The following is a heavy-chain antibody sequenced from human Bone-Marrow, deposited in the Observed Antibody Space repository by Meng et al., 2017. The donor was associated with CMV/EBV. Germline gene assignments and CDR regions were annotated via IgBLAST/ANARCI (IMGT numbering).Heavy chain of an antibody. D-gene: IGHD6-13*01. CDR2: ISYDGSNK. Sequence: GGSLRLSCAASGFTFSSYAMHWVRQAPGKGLEWVAVISYDGSNKYYADSVKGRFTISRDNSKTTLYLQMNSLRAEDTAVYYCHSSHRLVGYWGQGTLVTVYS. V-gene: IGHV3-30-3*01. J-gene: IGHJ4*02. CDR3: HSSHRLVGY. CDR1: GFTFSSYA.